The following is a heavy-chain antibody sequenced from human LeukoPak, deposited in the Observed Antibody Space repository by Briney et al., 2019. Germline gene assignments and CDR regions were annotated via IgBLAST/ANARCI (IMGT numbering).Heavy chain of an antibody. Sequence: PGGSLRLSCLASKFTFNNYAMTWVRQAPGKGLEWVSAISGSGGDTFYTDSVKGRFTISRDNSKNTLYLQMKGLRAEDTAVYYCVKDSVVVAGLVNYFDYWGQGTLVTVSS. CDR2: ISGSGGDT. CDR1: KFTFNNYA. CDR3: VKDSVVVAGLVNYFDY. V-gene: IGHV3-23*01. J-gene: IGHJ4*02. D-gene: IGHD6-19*01.